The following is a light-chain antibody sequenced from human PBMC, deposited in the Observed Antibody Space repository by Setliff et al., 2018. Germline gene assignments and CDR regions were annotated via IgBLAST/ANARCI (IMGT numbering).Light chain of an antibody. J-gene: IGLJ1*01. CDR2: DVS. V-gene: IGLV2-14*01. Sequence: QSVLIQPASVSGSPGQSITISCSGTTSDIGTYNYVSWYQQYPGKAPKLVIYDVSNRPSGVSNRFSGSKSGNTASLTISGLQAEDEADYYCYSYTASTSYVFGTGTKVTVL. CDR3: YSYTASTSYV. CDR1: TSDIGTYNY.